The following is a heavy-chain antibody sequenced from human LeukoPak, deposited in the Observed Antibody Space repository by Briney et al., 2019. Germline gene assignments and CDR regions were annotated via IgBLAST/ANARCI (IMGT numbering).Heavy chain of an antibody. CDR3: ANLSSSGTDSNDY. J-gene: IGHJ4*02. CDR1: GFTFSSFD. D-gene: IGHD1-26*01. V-gene: IGHV3-30*02. CDR2: IRYDGSNK. Sequence: PGGSLRLSCAASGFTFSSFDMHWVRQAPGKGLEWVAFIRYDGSNKYYADSVKGRFTISRDNSKNTLYPQMNSLRAEDTAVYYCANLSSSGTDSNDYWGQGTLVTVSS.